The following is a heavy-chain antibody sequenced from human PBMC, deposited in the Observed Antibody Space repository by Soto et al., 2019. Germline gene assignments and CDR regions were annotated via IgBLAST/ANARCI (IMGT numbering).Heavy chain of an antibody. Sequence: QVQLVESGGGVVQPGRSLRLSCAASGFTFSSYGMQWVRQAPGKGLEWVAVISYDGSNKYYAESVKGRFTISRDNSKNTLYLQMNSLRAEDTAVYYCAKDVGRVAGGCLGYWGQGTLVTVSS. CDR3: AKDVGRVAGGCLGY. D-gene: IGHD2-15*01. CDR1: GFTFSSYG. V-gene: IGHV3-30*18. CDR2: ISYDGSNK. J-gene: IGHJ4*02.